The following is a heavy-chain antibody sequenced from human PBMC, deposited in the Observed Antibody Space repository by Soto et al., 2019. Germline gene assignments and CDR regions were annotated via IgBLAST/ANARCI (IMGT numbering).Heavy chain of an antibody. CDR3: ARGRKTTATVGGDSAP. J-gene: IGHJ5*02. V-gene: IGHV1-2*02. CDR2: INPDNGGT. D-gene: IGHD4-4*01. Sequence: QVQLVQSGAEVKKPGASVKVSCKTSGYTFTDYYVHWVRQAPGHGLEWMGWINPDNGGTNYAQKFQHRGPMPRDTPITTRDVGRDRLKSVDAPAYYCARGRKTTATVGGDSAPWGQGTLVSVSS. CDR1: GYTFTDYY.